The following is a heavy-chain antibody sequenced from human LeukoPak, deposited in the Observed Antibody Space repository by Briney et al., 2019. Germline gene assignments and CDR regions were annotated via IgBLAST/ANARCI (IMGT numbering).Heavy chain of an antibody. CDR1: GGSISSSSYY. CDR3: ARRRMAVAGRSFDY. J-gene: IGHJ4*02. D-gene: IGHD6-19*01. Sequence: SETLSLTCTVSGGSISSSSYYWGWIRQPPGKGLEWIGSIYYSGSTYYNPSLKSRVTISVDTSKNQFSLKLSSVTAADTAVYYCARRRMAVAGRSFDYWGQGTLVTVSS. CDR2: IYYSGST. V-gene: IGHV4-39*01.